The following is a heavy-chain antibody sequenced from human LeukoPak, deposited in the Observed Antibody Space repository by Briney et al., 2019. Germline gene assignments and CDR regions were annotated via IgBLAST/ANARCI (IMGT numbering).Heavy chain of an antibody. Sequence: GGSLRLSCAASGFTFHYYGMNWVRQAPGKGLEWVSSISSSGVYTYYADSVEGRFTISRDNAENSLYLQMDSLRAEDTGLYYCARGREPYTNTDWFDPWGQGTLVTVSS. CDR2: ISSSGVYT. CDR3: ARGREPYTNTDWFDP. J-gene: IGHJ5*02. V-gene: IGHV3-21*01. D-gene: IGHD2-2*02. CDR1: GFTFHYYG.